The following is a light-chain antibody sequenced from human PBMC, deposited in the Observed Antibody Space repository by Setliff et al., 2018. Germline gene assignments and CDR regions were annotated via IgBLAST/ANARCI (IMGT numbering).Light chain of an antibody. V-gene: IGLV2-14*01. Sequence: QSVLTQPASVSGSPGQSITISCAGTSSDVGAYSNVSWYQQYPGKAPKLMISEVSNRPSGVSYRFSCSKSGNTASLTISGLQAEDEADYYCMSYTTIRTYVFGTGTKVTVL. CDR1: SSDVGAYSN. CDR2: EVS. CDR3: MSYTTIRTYV. J-gene: IGLJ1*01.